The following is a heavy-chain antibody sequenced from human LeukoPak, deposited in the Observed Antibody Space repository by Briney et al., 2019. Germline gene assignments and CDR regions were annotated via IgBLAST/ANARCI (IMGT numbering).Heavy chain of an antibody. CDR2: IYYSGST. D-gene: IGHD3-10*01. Sequence: TPSEILSLTCAVYGGSFSGYYWSWIRQPPGKGLEWIGYIYYSGSTYYNPSLKSRVTISVDTSKNQFSLKLSSVTAADTAVYYCARGENYYGSGSPFDYWGQGTLVTVSS. CDR1: GGSFSGYY. CDR3: ARGENYYGSGSPFDY. V-gene: IGHV4-30-4*08. J-gene: IGHJ4*02.